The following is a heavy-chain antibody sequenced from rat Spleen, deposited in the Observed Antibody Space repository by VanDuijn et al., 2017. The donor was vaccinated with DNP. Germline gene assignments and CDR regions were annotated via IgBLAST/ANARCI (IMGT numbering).Heavy chain of an antibody. CDR1: GFTFSTFP. J-gene: IGHJ3*01. CDR3: VTAYSGGFVY. Sequence: EVQLVESGGGLVQPGRSLKLSCAASGFTFSTFPMAWVRQAPTKGLEWVAAISTSGAVTYYRDSVKGRFTISRDNAKSSLYLQMDSLRSEDTATYYCVTAYSGGFVYWGQGTLVSVSS. CDR2: ISTSGAVT. V-gene: IGHV5-46*01. D-gene: IGHD1-1*01.